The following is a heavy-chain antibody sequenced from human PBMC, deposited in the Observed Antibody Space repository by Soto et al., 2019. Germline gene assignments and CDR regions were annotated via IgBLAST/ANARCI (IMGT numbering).Heavy chain of an antibody. CDR1: GGSSSSYY. CDR2: IYYSGST. J-gene: IGHJ5*02. Sequence: SETLSLTCTVSGGSSSSYYWSWIRQPPGKGLEWIGYIYYSGSTNYNPSLKSRVTISVDTSKNQFSLKLSSVTAADTAVYYCARDGGTGTTSNWFDPWGQGTLVTV. V-gene: IGHV4-59*01. CDR3: ARDGGTGTTSNWFDP. D-gene: IGHD1-7*01.